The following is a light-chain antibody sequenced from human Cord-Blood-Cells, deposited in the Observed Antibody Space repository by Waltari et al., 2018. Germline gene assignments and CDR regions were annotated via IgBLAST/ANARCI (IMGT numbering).Light chain of an antibody. Sequence: QSALTQPASVSGSPGQSITISCTGTSSDVGGYNLVSWYQQHPGKAPKLMIYEGSKRHSGVSNRFSGSKSGNTASRTISGLQAEDEADYYGCSYAGSSTWVFGGGTKLTVL. J-gene: IGLJ3*02. CDR2: EGS. CDR1: SSDVGGYNL. CDR3: CSYAGSSTWV. V-gene: IGLV2-23*01.